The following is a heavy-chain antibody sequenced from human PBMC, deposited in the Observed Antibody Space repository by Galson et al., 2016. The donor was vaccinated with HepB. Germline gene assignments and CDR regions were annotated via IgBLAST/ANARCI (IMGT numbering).Heavy chain of an antibody. D-gene: IGHD2/OR15-2a*01. Sequence: SLRLSCAASGFAFSVYCMTWVRQAPRKGLEWVSAISTSGSSTDYADSVKGRFTISRDNSKNTLYLQMNSLRAADTAVYYCARQGSNFGFFDSWGQGALITVAS. CDR1: GFAFSVYC. V-gene: IGHV3-23*01. CDR2: ISTSGSST. J-gene: IGHJ4*02. CDR3: ARQGSNFGFFDS.